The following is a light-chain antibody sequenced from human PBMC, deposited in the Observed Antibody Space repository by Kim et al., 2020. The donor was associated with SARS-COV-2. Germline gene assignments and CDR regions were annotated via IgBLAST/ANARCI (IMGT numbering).Light chain of an antibody. CDR3: LQHYNYPYT. Sequence: PAGGGRVTIPCRASQDIRGDLAWYQQAPGRAPKLLMYAASTLQTGVPSRFSGSGSGTDFTLTISSLQPEDFATYYCLQHYNYPYTFGQGTKLEI. CDR1: QDIRGD. J-gene: IGKJ2*01. CDR2: AAS. V-gene: IGKV1-6*01.